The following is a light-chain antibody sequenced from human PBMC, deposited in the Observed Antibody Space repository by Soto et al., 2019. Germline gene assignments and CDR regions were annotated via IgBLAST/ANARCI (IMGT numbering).Light chain of an antibody. CDR3: QKYDTAPFT. CDR2: AAS. CDR1: QGIAFY. Sequence: DVQMTQSPSSLSASVGDTVTITCRASQGIAFYLAWFQQRPGKAPNLLISAASNLQSGVPSRFSGSGSGTDFTLTISSLQPEDVATDYCQKYDTAPFTFGPGTRVEVK. J-gene: IGKJ3*01. V-gene: IGKV1-27*01.